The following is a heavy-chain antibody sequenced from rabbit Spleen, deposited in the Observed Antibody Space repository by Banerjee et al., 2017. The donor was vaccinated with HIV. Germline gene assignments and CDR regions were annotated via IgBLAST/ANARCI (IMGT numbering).Heavy chain of an antibody. J-gene: IGHJ4*01. D-gene: IGHD4-1*01. Sequence: QSLEESGGDLVKPGASLTLTCTASGFSFSSRYYTCWVRQAPGKGLEWIACIYSGSSGDTYYASWAKGRFTISKTSSTTVTLQMTSLTAADTATYFCARETSSGWGVVSYYFNLWGPGTLVTVS. CDR2: IYSGSSGDT. CDR3: ARETSSGWGVVSYYFNL. V-gene: IGHV1S40*01. CDR1: GFSFSSRYY.